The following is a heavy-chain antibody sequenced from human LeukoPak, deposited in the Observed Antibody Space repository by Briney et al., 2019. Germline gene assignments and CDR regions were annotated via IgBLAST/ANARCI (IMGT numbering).Heavy chain of an antibody. Sequence: GGSLRLSCAASGFTFSSYEMNWVRQAPGKGLEWTSHISSSGRTMYYADSVKGRFTISRDNAKNSLYLQMNSLRAEDTAVYYCARLGSLCRNGVCYGGWGQGILVTVSS. V-gene: IGHV3-48*03. CDR1: GFTFSSYE. J-gene: IGHJ4*02. D-gene: IGHD2-8*01. CDR3: ARLGSLCRNGVCYGG. CDR2: ISSSGRTM.